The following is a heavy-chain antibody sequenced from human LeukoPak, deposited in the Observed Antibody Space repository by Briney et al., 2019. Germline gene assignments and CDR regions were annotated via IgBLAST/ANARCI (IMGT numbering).Heavy chain of an antibody. D-gene: IGHD3-3*01. V-gene: IGHV1-69*05. J-gene: IGHJ5*02. CDR1: GGTFSSYA. CDR3: ARESYYDCGTGYNWFDP. CDR2: IIPIFGTA. Sequence: SVKVSCKASGGTFSSYAISWVRQAPGQGLEWMGRIIPIFGTANYAQKFQGRVTITTDESTSTAYMELSSLRSEDTGVYYCARESYYDCGTGYNWFDPWGQGTLVTVSS.